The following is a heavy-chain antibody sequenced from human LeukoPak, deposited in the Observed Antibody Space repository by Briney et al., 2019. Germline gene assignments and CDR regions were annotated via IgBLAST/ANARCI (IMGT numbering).Heavy chain of an antibody. V-gene: IGHV3-20*04. Sequence: GGSLRLSCAASGFSFSSYRMNWVRQAPGKGLEWVSGINWNGGSTGYADSVKGRFTISRDNAKNSLYLQMNSLRAEDTALYYCARVSTMTTVVTADAFDIWGQGTMVTVSS. CDR1: GFSFSSYR. J-gene: IGHJ3*02. D-gene: IGHD4-23*01. CDR2: INWNGGST. CDR3: ARVSTMTTVVTADAFDI.